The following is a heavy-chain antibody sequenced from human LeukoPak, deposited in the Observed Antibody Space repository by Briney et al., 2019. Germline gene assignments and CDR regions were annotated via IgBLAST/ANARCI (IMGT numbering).Heavy chain of an antibody. Sequence: GGSLRLSCAASGFTFTNYAMSWVRQAPGTGLEWVSSINEGGGRTYYADSVKGRVTISRDNSRDTLYLQMNSLRAEDTAVYYCGAHLGRLVIDYWGQGSLVTVSS. CDR1: GFTFTNYA. V-gene: IGHV3-23*01. D-gene: IGHD2-2*01. J-gene: IGHJ4*02. CDR2: INEGGGRT. CDR3: GAHLGRLVIDY.